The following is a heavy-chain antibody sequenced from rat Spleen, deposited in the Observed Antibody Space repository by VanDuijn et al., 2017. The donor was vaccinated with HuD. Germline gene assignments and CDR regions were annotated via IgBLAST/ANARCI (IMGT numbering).Heavy chain of an antibody. Sequence: QVQLKESGPGLVQPSQTLSLSCTVSGFSLTTHHVSWVRQPLGKGLVWMGTIWAGGSTNYNSAVQSRLSISRDTSKSQVFLKMNSLQPEDTATYYCARRPYYYSAYFDYWGQGVMVTVSS. J-gene: IGHJ2*01. CDR3: ARRPYYYSAYFDY. CDR2: IWAGGST. CDR1: GFSLTTHH. D-gene: IGHD1-1*01. V-gene: IGHV2-72*01.